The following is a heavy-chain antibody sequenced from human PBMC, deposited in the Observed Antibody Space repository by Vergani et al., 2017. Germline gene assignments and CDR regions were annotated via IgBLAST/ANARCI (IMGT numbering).Heavy chain of an antibody. Sequence: QVQLQESGPGLVKPSQTLSLTCTVSGGSISSGSYYWSWIRQPAGKGLEWIGRIYTSGSTNYNPSLKSRVTISVDTSKNQFSLKLSSVTAADTAVYYCARDSSTSSYWYFDLWGRGTLVTVSS. D-gene: IGHD2-2*01. V-gene: IGHV4-61*02. CDR2: IYTSGST. CDR1: GGSISSGSYY. J-gene: IGHJ2*01. CDR3: ARDSSTSSYWYFDL.